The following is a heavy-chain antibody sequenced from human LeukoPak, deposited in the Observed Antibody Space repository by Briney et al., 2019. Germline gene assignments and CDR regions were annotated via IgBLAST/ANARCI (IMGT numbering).Heavy chain of an antibody. CDR1: GFTFSSYG. CDR2: ISGSGGST. D-gene: IGHD6-13*01. J-gene: IGHJ4*02. V-gene: IGHV3-23*01. Sequence: PGRSPRLSCAASGFTFSSYGMHWVRQAPGKGLEWVSGISGSGGSTYYADSVKGRFTISRDNSRNTLYLQMNSPRAEDTAVYYCAILPGYSSGWYEVNYWGQGTLVTVSS. CDR3: AILPGYSSGWYEVNY.